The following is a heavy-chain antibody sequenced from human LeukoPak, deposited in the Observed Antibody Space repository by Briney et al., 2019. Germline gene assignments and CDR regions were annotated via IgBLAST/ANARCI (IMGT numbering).Heavy chain of an antibody. CDR3: ARAGTVVTPRFDP. Sequence: SVKVSCKASGGTFSSYAISWVRQAPGQGLEWMGGIIPIFGTANYAQKFQGRVTITADESTSTAYMELSSLRSEDTAVYYCARAGTVVTPRFDPWGQGTLVTVSS. CDR1: GGTFSSYA. CDR2: IIPIFGTA. D-gene: IGHD4-23*01. V-gene: IGHV1-69*13. J-gene: IGHJ5*02.